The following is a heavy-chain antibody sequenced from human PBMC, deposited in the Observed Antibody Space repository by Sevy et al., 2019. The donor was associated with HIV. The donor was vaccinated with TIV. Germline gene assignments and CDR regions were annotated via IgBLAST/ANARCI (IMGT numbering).Heavy chain of an antibody. CDR2: ISHGGSYE. Sequence: GGSLRLSCEASGFAFRDSAIHWVRQSPGKGLEWVALISHGGSYEYYVDSVKGRFTVSSDRSKNILYLQMVSLRAEDTAVYYCARMVSGGLRWELIKENAFDIWGQGTAVTVSS. V-gene: IGHV3-30-3*01. CDR1: GFAFRDSA. CDR3: ARMVSGGLRWELIKENAFDI. J-gene: IGHJ3*02. D-gene: IGHD4-17*01.